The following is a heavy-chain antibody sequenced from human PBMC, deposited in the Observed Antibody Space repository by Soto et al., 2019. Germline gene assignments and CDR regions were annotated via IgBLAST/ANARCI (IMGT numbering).Heavy chain of an antibody. CDR3: ARVDYGEYYFDY. CDR1: GYTFTSYG. CDR2: ISAYNGNT. D-gene: IGHD4-17*01. J-gene: IGHJ4*02. Sequence: ASVKVSCKASGYTFTSYGISWVRQAPGQGLEWMGWISAYNGNTNYAQKLQGRVTMTTDKSTSTAYMELRSLRSDDTAVYYCARVDYGEYYFDYWGQGTLVTVSS. V-gene: IGHV1-18*01.